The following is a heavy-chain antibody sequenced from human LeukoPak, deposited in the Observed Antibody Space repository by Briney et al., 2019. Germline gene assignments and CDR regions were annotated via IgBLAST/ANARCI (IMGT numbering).Heavy chain of an antibody. D-gene: IGHD3-22*01. CDR1: GFTFSSYA. Sequence: PGGSLRLSCAASGFTFSSYAMSWVRQAPGKGLEWGSAISGSGGSTYYGDSVKGRFTISRDNSKNTLYLQMNSPRAEDTAVYYCAKGGAYYYDSSGFYWGQGTLVTVSS. CDR3: AKGGAYYYDSSGFY. V-gene: IGHV3-23*01. CDR2: ISGSGGST. J-gene: IGHJ4*02.